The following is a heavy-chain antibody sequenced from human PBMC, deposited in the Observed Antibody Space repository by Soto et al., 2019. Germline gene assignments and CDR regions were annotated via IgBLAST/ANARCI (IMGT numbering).Heavy chain of an antibody. CDR1: GVSFDGFL. J-gene: IGHJ4*02. CDR3: ARVLLWFWAVDY. Sequence: QVHLQQWGAGLLEPSETLSLTCAVSGVSFDGFLWTWIRQSPGKGLEWIGEISRAGGSNYNPSLNGRVTIALDTYKDQFSLRLRSVTAADTAVYYCARVLLWFWAVDYWGQGTPVTVSS. CDR2: ISRAGGS. V-gene: IGHV4-34*01. D-gene: IGHD3-10*01.